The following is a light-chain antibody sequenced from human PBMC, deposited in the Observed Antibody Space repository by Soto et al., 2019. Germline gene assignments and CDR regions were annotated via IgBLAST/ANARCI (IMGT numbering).Light chain of an antibody. J-gene: IGKJ1*01. Sequence: DIQMTQSPSSLSASVGDRVTITCRASQVIRNDLGWYQSKPGKAPKSLIFAASSLQSGVPSRFSGGGFGTVFTLTISSLQPEDSATYFCLQPNSYPWTFGRGTKVEI. V-gene: IGKV1-17*01. CDR1: QVIRND. CDR3: LQPNSYPWT. CDR2: AAS.